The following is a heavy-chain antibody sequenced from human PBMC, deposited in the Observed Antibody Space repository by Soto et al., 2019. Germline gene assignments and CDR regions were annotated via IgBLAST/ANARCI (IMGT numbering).Heavy chain of an antibody. D-gene: IGHD6-6*01. CDR3: ARDQRAARNYYYYYGMDV. Sequence: ASVKVSCKASGYTFTSYYMHWVRQAPGQGLEWMGIINPSGGSTSYAQKFQGRVTITRDTSTSTVYMELSSLRSEDTAVYYCARDQRAARNYYYYYGMDVWGQGTTVTVSS. V-gene: IGHV1-46*01. CDR1: GYTFTSYY. J-gene: IGHJ6*02. CDR2: INPSGGST.